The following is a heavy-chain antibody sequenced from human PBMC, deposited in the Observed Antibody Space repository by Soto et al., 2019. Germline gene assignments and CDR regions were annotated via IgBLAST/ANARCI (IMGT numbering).Heavy chain of an antibody. Sequence: ETLSLTCAVSGGSISSSNWWSWVRQPPGKGLEWIGESYHSGSTKYNPSLKSRVTISVDKSKNQFSLKLSSVTAADTAVYYRARVSGSYYYGMDVWGQGTTVTVSS. CDR3: ARVSGSYYYGMDV. CDR2: SYHSGST. V-gene: IGHV4-4*02. J-gene: IGHJ6*02. CDR1: GGSISSSNW.